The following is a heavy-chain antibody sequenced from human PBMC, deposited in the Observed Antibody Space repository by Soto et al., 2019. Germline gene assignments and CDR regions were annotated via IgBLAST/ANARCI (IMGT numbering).Heavy chain of an antibody. D-gene: IGHD6-19*01. CDR3: AKDLQGSSGW. CDR2: ISGSGGST. V-gene: IGHV3-23*01. J-gene: IGHJ4*02. Sequence: EVQLLESGGGLVQPGGSLRLSCAASGFTFSSYAMSWVRQAPGKGLEWVSAISGSGGSTYNASPVKGRFTISRDNSKNTLYLQMNSLRAEDTAVYYCAKDLQGSSGWWGQGTLVTVSS. CDR1: GFTFSSYA.